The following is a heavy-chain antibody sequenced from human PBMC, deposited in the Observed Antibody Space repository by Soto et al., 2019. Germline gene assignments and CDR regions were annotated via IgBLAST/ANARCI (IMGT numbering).Heavy chain of an antibody. CDR1: GYTFTAYY. Sequence: VELVQSGAEVEKPGAAVRISCKTSGYTFTAYYIHWVRQAPGQGLEWMGWINPNSGVANYAQKCHGRVTMTRDTSISTVYVELTRMRSEDTTIYYCARQGSGSEYPQYFYYGMDVWGQGTTAAPSS. CDR3: ARQGSGSEYPQYFYYGMDV. CDR2: INPNSGVA. V-gene: IGHV1-2*02. D-gene: IGHD5-12*01. J-gene: IGHJ6*02.